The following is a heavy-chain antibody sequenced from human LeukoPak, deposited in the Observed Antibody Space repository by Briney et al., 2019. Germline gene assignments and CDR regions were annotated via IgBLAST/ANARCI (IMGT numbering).Heavy chain of an antibody. J-gene: IGHJ3*02. V-gene: IGHV1-2*02. CDR3: ATYGPRVDAFDI. Sequence: ASVKVSCNASGYTFTGYYMHWVRQAPGQGLEWMGWINPNSGGTNYAQKFQGRVTMTRDTSTDTAYMELSSLRSEDTAVYYCATYGPRVDAFDIWGQGTMVTVSS. CDR2: INPNSGGT. D-gene: IGHD4-17*01. CDR1: GYTFTGYY.